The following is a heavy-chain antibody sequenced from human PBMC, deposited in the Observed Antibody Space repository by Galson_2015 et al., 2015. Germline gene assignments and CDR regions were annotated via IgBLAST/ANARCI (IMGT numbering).Heavy chain of an antibody. Sequence: SVKVSCKASGYTFTSYDINWVRQATGQGLEWMGWMNPNSSNTGYAQKFQGRVTMTRNTSISTAYMELSSLRFEDTAVYYCARSIRAGYYDSSGYVDYWGQGTLVTVSS. J-gene: IGHJ4*02. V-gene: IGHV1-8*01. CDR1: GYTFTSYD. CDR3: ARSIRAGYYDSSGYVDY. D-gene: IGHD3-22*01. CDR2: MNPNSSNT.